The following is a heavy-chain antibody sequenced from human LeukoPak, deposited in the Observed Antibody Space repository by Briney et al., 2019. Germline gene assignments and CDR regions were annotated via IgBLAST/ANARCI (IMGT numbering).Heavy chain of an antibody. CDR2: INPNIGDT. CDR3: ARDRPSITGTTLDYFDY. Sequence: ASVKVSSTASGYTFTDYYMHWVRQAPGQRLEWMGGINPNIGDTNYAQKFQGRVTMTRDTSISTAYMELSRLRSDDTAVYYCARDRPSITGTTLDYFDYWGQGTLLTVSS. CDR1: GYTFTDYY. V-gene: IGHV1-2*02. D-gene: IGHD1-7*01. J-gene: IGHJ4*02.